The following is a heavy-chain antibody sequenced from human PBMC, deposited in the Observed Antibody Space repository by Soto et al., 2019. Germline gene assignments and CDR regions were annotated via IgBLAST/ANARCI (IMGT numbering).Heavy chain of an antibody. CDR1: GGSISSGGYY. CDR3: ARASPQVVRFDY. V-gene: IGHV4-31*03. D-gene: IGHD2-2*01. J-gene: IGHJ4*02. Sequence: PSETLSLTCTVSGGSISSGGYYWSWIRQHPGKGLEWIGYIYYSGSTYYNPSLKSRVTISVDTSKNQFSLKLSSVTAADTAVYYCARASPQVVRFDYWGQGTLVTVS. CDR2: IYYSGST.